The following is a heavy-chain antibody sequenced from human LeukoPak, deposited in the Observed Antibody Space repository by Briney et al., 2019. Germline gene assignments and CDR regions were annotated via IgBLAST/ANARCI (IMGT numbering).Heavy chain of an antibody. Sequence: ASVKVSCKASGYTFTAYYLHWVRQAPGQGLEWMGWINPNGGGTVYAPKLQGRVSMTRDTSISTAYLELSRLTSDDTAVYYCARLDQRLYRSGTFVGSWGQGTLVTVSS. CDR3: ARLDQRLYRSGTFVGS. V-gene: IGHV1-2*02. D-gene: IGHD3-10*01. J-gene: IGHJ1*01. CDR2: INPNGGGT. CDR1: GYTFTAYY.